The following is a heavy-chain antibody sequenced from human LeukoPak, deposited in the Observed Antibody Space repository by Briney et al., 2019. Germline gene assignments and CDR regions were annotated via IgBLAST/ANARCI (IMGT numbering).Heavy chain of an antibody. Sequence: PSETLSLTCAVSGGSISTYYWSWIRQPPGKGLEWIGYVYYSGSTNYNPSLRSRVTISVGTSKNQFSLKLSSVTAADTAVYYCARGSNPYQFDYWGQGTLVTVSS. CDR1: GGSISTYY. CDR3: ARGSNPYQFDY. D-gene: IGHD1-26*01. J-gene: IGHJ4*02. CDR2: VYYSGST. V-gene: IGHV4-59*01.